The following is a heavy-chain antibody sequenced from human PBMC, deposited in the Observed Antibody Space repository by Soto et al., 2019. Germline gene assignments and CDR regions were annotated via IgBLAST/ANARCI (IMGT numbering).Heavy chain of an antibody. CDR2: VNTNSGRT. Sequence: ASERVSCKASGYTFTGYYMQWVRQPPGQGLEWMGWVNTNSGRTNYAQVFQGRVTMTRDTSISTAYMELSRLRSDDTAVCYCANSLSAGYYYGMDVWGQGTTVTVSS. CDR1: GYTFTGYY. CDR3: ANSLSAGYYYGMDV. J-gene: IGHJ6*02. V-gene: IGHV1-2*02. D-gene: IGHD6-25*01.